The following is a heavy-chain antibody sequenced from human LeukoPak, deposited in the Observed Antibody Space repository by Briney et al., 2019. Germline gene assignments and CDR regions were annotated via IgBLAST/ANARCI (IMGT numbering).Heavy chain of an antibody. V-gene: IGHV3-48*03. D-gene: IGHD3-3*01. J-gene: IGHJ5*02. CDR3: ARGRFLEWLLPPPNWFDP. Sequence: GGSLRLSCAASGFTFSSYEMNWVRQAPGKGLEWVSYISSSGSTIYYADSVKGRFTISRDNAKNSLYLQMNSLRAEDTAVYYCARGRFLEWLLPPPNWFDPWVQGTLVTVSS. CDR2: ISSSGSTI. CDR1: GFTFSSYE.